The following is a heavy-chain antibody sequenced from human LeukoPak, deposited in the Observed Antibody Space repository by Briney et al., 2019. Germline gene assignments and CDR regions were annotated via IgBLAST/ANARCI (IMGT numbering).Heavy chain of an antibody. Sequence: SETLSLTCTVSGDSITSLTYYWGWIRQPPGEGLEWIASIYYSGTTYYSPSLKSRVTISVNRSDNQFSLRLSSVTAADTAVYFCAGYSSGWSSGGGYWGRGTLVTVSS. J-gene: IGHJ4*02. V-gene: IGHV4-39*01. CDR2: IYYSGTT. CDR3: AGYSSGWSSGGGY. D-gene: IGHD6-19*01. CDR1: GDSITSLTYY.